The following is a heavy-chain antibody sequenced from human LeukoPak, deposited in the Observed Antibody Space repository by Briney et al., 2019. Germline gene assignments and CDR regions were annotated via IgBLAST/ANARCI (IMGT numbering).Heavy chain of an antibody. J-gene: IGHJ4*02. V-gene: IGHV1-69*05. CDR3: ARAKRRSYDYFDY. Sequence: SVKVSCKASGGTFSSYAISWVRQAPGQGLEWMGRIIPIFGTANYAQKFQGRVTITTDESTSTAYMELSSLRSEDTAAYYCARAKRRSYDYFDYWGQGTLVTVSS. CDR1: GGTFSSYA. D-gene: IGHD1-26*01. CDR2: IIPIFGTA.